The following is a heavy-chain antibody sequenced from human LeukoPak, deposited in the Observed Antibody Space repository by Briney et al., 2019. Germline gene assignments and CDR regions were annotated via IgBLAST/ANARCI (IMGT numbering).Heavy chain of an antibody. Sequence: GGSLRLSCAASGFTFDDYGMSWVRQAPGKGLEWVSGINWNGGSTGYAASVKGRFTISRDKAKNSMYLQMNSLRAEDTALYYCARGGWFGELPFDYWGQGTLVTVSS. V-gene: IGHV3-20*04. J-gene: IGHJ4*02. D-gene: IGHD3-10*01. CDR3: ARGGWFGELPFDY. CDR1: GFTFDDYG. CDR2: INWNGGST.